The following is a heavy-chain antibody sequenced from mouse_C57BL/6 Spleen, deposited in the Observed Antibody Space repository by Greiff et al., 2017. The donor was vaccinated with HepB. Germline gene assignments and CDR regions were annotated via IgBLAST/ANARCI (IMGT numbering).Heavy chain of an antibody. V-gene: IGHV1-5*01. D-gene: IGHD1-1*01. CDR3: TRSGYYGSSYDFDY. CDR1: GYTFTSYW. CDR2: IYPGNSDT. J-gene: IGHJ2*01. Sequence: VQLQQSGTVLARPGASVKMSCKTSGYTFTSYWMHWVKQRPGQGLEWIGAIYPGNSDTSYNQKFKGKAKLTAVTSASTAYMELSSLTNEDSAVYYSTRSGYYGSSYDFDYWGQGTTLTVSS.